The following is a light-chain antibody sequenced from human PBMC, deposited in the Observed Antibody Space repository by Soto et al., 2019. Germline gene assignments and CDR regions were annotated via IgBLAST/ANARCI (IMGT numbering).Light chain of an antibody. CDR3: QQYIKSWT. CDR1: QSISTW. CDR2: KAS. V-gene: IGKV1-5*03. J-gene: IGKJ1*01. Sequence: DIQMTQSPSTLSASVGDRVTITCRASQSISTWLAWYQQKPGKAPKLLIYKASSLESGVPCRFSGSGSGTEFTLTISSLQPDDSATYYCQQYIKSWTFGQGTKVDIK.